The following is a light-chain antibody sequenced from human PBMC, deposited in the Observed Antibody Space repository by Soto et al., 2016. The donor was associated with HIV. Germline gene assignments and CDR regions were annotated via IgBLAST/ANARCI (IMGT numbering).Light chain of an antibody. V-gene: IGKV1-39*01. Sequence: DIQMTQSPSSLSASVGARVTITCRASQSISSYLNWYQQKPGKAPNLLIYKASNLESGVPSRFSGGGSGTEFTLTISSLQPEVFATYYCQQYLQLPACTTFGQGTKLE. CDR3: QQYLQLPACTT. CDR1: QSISSY. CDR2: KAS. J-gene: IGKJ2*01.